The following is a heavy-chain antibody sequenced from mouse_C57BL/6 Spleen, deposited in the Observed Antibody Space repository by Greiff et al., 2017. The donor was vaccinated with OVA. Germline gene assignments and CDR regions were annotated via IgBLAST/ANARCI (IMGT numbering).Heavy chain of an antibody. CDR1: GFTFSSYA. D-gene: IGHD3-2*02. Sequence: EVQRVESGGGLVKPGGSLKLSCAASGFTFSSYAMSWVRQTPEKRLEWVATISDGGSYTYYPDNVKGRFTISRDNAKNNLYLQMSHLKSEDTAMYYCAREQLRLYYAMDYWGQGTSVTVSS. CDR2: ISDGGSYT. V-gene: IGHV5-4*01. J-gene: IGHJ4*01. CDR3: AREQLRLYYAMDY.